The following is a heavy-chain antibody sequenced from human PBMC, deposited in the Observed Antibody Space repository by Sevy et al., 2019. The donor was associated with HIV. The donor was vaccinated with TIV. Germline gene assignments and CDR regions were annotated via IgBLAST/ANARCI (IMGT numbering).Heavy chain of an antibody. D-gene: IGHD3-22*01. CDR2: IWSDGAYQ. Sequence: GGSLRLSCAATGFTFSNYAMHWVRQAPGKGMEWVAIIWSDGAYQYHGDSVKGRFTISRDNPKNPLYLQMNNVRVEETAVYYCARGGYYYDNAAYYALDSWGQGTLVTVSS. V-gene: IGHV3-33*01. CDR3: ARGGYYYDNAAYYALDS. CDR1: GFTFSNYA. J-gene: IGHJ4*02.